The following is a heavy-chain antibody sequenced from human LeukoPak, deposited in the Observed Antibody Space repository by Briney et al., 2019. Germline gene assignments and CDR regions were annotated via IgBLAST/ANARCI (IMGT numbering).Heavy chain of an antibody. J-gene: IGHJ6*03. D-gene: IGHD2-8*01. CDR3: ARHGHCTNGVCYSNYYYYMDV. Sequence: GESLKISCKGSGYSFTSYWIGWVRQMPGKGLEWMGITYPDDSDTRYSPSFEGQVIISVDKSTSTAYLQWSSLKASDTATYYCARHGHCTNGVCYSNYYYYMDVWGKGTTVTVSS. CDR2: TYPDDSDT. CDR1: GYSFTSYW. V-gene: IGHV5-51*01.